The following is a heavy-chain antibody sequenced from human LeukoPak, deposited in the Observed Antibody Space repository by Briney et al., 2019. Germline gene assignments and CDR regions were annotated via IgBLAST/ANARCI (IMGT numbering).Heavy chain of an antibody. CDR1: GFTFRSYA. D-gene: IGHD4-17*01. Sequence: PGRSLRLSCADSGFTFRSYAIHWVRQAPGKGLEWVAVILYDGSNKYYADSVKGRFTISRDNSKNTLYLQMNSLRAEDTAVYYCARGDTVTTYYFDYWGQGTLVTVSS. J-gene: IGHJ4*02. V-gene: IGHV3-30*04. CDR2: ILYDGSNK. CDR3: ARGDTVTTYYFDY.